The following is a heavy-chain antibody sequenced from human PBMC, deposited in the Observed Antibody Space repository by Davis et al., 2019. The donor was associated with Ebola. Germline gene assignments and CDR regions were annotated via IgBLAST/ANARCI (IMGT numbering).Heavy chain of an antibody. D-gene: IGHD5-24*01. CDR2: IYHSGST. Sequence: SETLSLTCAVSGGSISSGGYSWSWIRQPPGKGLEWIGYIYHSGSTYYNPSLKSRVTISVDTSKNQFSLKLSSVTAADTAVYYCARGALHGGAWFDPWGQGTLVTVSS. J-gene: IGHJ5*02. CDR1: GGSISSGGYS. V-gene: IGHV4-30-2*01. CDR3: ARGALHGGAWFDP.